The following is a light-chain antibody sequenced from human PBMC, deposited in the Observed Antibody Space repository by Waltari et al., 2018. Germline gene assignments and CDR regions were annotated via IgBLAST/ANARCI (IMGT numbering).Light chain of an antibody. CDR3: QQYYSTPLT. V-gene: IGKV4-1*01. Sequence: DIVMTQSPESLAVSLGERATINCKSSESVLYSSNNKNHLAWYQQKPGQPPKLLLYLASTRKAGVPDRFSCSGSETDFTLDVTSLQAEDAAVYYCQQYYSTPLTIGGGTRVEI. CDR1: ESVLYSSNNKNH. CDR2: LAS. J-gene: IGKJ4*01.